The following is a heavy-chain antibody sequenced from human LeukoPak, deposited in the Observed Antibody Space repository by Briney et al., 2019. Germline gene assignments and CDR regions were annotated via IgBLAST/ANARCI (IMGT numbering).Heavy chain of an antibody. V-gene: IGHV1-2*02. CDR1: GYTFTSYG. CDR2: INPNSGGT. Sequence: AASVKVSCKASGYTFTSYGITWVRQAPGQGLEWTGWINPNSGGTNYAQKFQGRVTMTRDTSISTAYMELSRLRSDDTAVYYCAREMGLDSSGYYPFDYWGQGTLVTVSS. D-gene: IGHD3-22*01. CDR3: AREMGLDSSGYYPFDY. J-gene: IGHJ4*02.